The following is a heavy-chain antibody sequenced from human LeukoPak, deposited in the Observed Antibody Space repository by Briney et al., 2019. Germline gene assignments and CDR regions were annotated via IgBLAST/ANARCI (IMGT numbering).Heavy chain of an antibody. V-gene: IGHV1-2*02. CDR3: ARDLQYSGGGSCDY. J-gene: IGHJ4*02. D-gene: IGHD2-15*01. CDR1: GYTFTGYY. CDR2: INPNSGGT. Sequence: ASVKVSCKASGYTFTGYYMHWVRQVPGQGLEWMGWINPNSGGTNYAQKFQGRVTMTRDTSISTAYMELSRLRSDDTAVYYCARDLQYSGGGSCDYWGQGTLVTVSS.